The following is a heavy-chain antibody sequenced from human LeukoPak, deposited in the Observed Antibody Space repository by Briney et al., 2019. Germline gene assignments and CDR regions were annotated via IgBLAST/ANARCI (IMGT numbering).Heavy chain of an antibody. V-gene: IGHV4-34*01. CDR1: GGSFSGYY. J-gene: IGHJ4*02. Sequence: SETLSLTCAVYGGSFSGYYWSWIRRPPGKGLEWIGEINHSGSTNYDPSLKSRVTISVDTSKNQFSLKLSSVTAADTAVYYCARGRVVRGVMAYWGQGTLVTVSS. CDR3: ARGRVVRGVMAY. D-gene: IGHD3-10*01. CDR2: INHSGST.